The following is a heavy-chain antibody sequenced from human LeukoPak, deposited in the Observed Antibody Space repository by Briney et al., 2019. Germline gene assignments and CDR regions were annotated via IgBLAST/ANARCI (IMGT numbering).Heavy chain of an antibody. J-gene: IGHJ4*02. Sequence: ASVKVSCKASGYTFTTYYMHWVRQAPGQGLEWMGMINPSGGSTTYAQKFQGRVTMTRDTSTSTVYMGLSSLRSEDTAVYYCARVEGGLDFYYFDYWGQGTLVTVSS. D-gene: IGHD3/OR15-3a*01. CDR3: ARVEGGLDFYYFDY. V-gene: IGHV1-46*01. CDR1: GYTFTTYY. CDR2: INPSGGST.